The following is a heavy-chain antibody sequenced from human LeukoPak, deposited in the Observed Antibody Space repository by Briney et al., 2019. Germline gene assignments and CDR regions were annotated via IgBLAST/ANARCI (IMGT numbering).Heavy chain of an antibody. CDR1: GYTFTGYY. Sequence: ASVKVSCKASGYTFTGYYMHWVRQAPGQGLEWMGWINPNSGGTNYAQKFQGRVTMTRDTSISTAYMELSRLRSDDTAVYYCATPPARGSYSSYYGMDVWGQGTTVTVS. J-gene: IGHJ6*02. V-gene: IGHV1-2*02. CDR2: INPNSGGT. D-gene: IGHD1-26*01. CDR3: ATPPARGSYSSYYGMDV.